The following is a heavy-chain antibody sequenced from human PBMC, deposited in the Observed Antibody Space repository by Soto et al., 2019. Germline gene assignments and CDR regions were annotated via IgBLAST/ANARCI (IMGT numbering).Heavy chain of an antibody. CDR1: AYPFTRYH. CDR2: INPSSTTT. J-gene: IGHJ4*02. Sequence: ASVKVSCKASAYPFTRYHMHWLRQAPGQGLEWLGVINPSSTTTYAQRFQGRVTMTTDTSTSTAYMELRSLRSDDTAVYYCARHYCSSTSCYGVFDYWGQGTLVTVSS. CDR3: ARHYCSSTSCYGVFDY. V-gene: IGHV1-46*01. D-gene: IGHD2-2*01.